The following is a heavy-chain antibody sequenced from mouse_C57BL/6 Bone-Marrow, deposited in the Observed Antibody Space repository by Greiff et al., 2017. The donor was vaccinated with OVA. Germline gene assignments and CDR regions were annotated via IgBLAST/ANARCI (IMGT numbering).Heavy chain of an antibody. D-gene: IGHD4-1*01. CDR2: IDPSDSYT. J-gene: IGHJ2*01. CDR1: GYTFTSYW. Sequence: QVQLQQPGAELVRPGTSVKLSCKASGYTFTSYWMHWVKQRPGQGLEWIGVIDPSDSYTNYNQKFKGKATLTVETSSSTAYMQLSSLTSEDSAVYYCARRLGRSWGQGTTLTVSS. V-gene: IGHV1-59*01. CDR3: ARRLGRS.